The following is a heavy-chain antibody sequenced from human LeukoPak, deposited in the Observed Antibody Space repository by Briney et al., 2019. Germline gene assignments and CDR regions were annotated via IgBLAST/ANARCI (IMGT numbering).Heavy chain of an antibody. CDR3: ATTVVTDMDV. V-gene: IGHV3-21*01. CDR2: ISSSSSYI. D-gene: IGHD4-23*01. Sequence: GGSLRLPCAASGFTFSSYSMNWVRQAPGKGLEWVSSISSSSSYIYYADSVKGRFTISRDNAKNSLYLQMNSLRAEDTAVYYCATTVVTDMDVWGQGTTVTVSS. CDR1: GFTFSSYS. J-gene: IGHJ6*02.